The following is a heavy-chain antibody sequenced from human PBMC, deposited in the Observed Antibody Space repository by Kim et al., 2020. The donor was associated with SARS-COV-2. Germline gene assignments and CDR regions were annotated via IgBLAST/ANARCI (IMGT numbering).Heavy chain of an antibody. D-gene: IGHD1-26*01. V-gene: IGHV3-7*03. CDR3: ARDKIVGSTYLDY. CDR2: LRQDGNEK. Sequence: GGSLRLSCVASLFNFSSYWMSWVRQAPGKGLEWLAHLRQDGNEKYYVGSVNGRFTISRDNAKNSLYLQMNSLRAEDTAVYYCARDKIVGSTYLDYWGQGTLVTVSS. CDR1: LFNFSSYW. J-gene: IGHJ4*02.